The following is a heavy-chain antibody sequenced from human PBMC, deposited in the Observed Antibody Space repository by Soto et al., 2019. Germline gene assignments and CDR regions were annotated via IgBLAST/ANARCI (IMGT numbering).Heavy chain of an antibody. J-gene: IGHJ6*02. CDR2: IYYSGST. CDR1: GGSISSYY. CDR3: ARDSRTYYYYYGMDV. Sequence: QVQLQESGPGLVKPSETLSLTCTVSGGSISSYYWSWIRQPPGKGLEWIGYIYYSGSTNYNPSLKSRVTISVDTSKNQFSLKLSSVTAADTAVYYCARDSRTYYYYYGMDVWGQGTTVTVSS. V-gene: IGHV4-59*01. D-gene: IGHD2-2*01.